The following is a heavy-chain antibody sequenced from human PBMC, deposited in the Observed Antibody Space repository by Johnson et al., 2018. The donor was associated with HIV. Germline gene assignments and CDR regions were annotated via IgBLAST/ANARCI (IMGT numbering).Heavy chain of an antibody. CDR3: ARDSRGWYTLDAFDI. Sequence: EHLVESGGGLVQPGGSLRLSCAASGFTVSSNYMSWVRQAPGKGLEWVSVISSGGSTYYADSVKGRFTISRDNSKNTLYLQMNSLRAEDTAVYYCARDSRGWYTLDAFDIWGQGTMVTVSS. V-gene: IGHV3-66*01. CDR2: ISSGGST. J-gene: IGHJ3*02. D-gene: IGHD6-13*01. CDR1: GFTVSSNY.